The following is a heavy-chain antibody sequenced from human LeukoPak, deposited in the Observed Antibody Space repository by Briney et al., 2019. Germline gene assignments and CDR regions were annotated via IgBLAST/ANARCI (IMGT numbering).Heavy chain of an antibody. CDR1: GGSFSGYY. V-gene: IGHV4-34*01. Sequence: SETLSLTCAVYGGSFSGYYWSWIRQPPGKGLEWIGEINHSGSTNYNPSLKSRVTISVDTSKNQFSLKLSSVTAADTAVYYCARPGCSSTSCYDYWGQGTLVTVSS. CDR2: INHSGST. J-gene: IGHJ4*02. CDR3: ARPGCSSTSCYDY. D-gene: IGHD2-2*01.